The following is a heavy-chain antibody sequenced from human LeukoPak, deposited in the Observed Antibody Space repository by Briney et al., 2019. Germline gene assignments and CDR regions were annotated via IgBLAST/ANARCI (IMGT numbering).Heavy chain of an antibody. CDR1: GYSISSGYY. J-gene: IGHJ5*02. Sequence: NPSETLSLTCAVSGYSISSGYYWGWIRQPPGKGLEWIGSIYHSGSTYYNPSLKSRVTISVDTSKNQFSQKLSSVTAADTAVYYCARAGYCSSTSCSGWFDPWGQGTLVTVSS. V-gene: IGHV4-38-2*01. CDR2: IYHSGST. D-gene: IGHD2-2*01. CDR3: ARAGYCSSTSCSGWFDP.